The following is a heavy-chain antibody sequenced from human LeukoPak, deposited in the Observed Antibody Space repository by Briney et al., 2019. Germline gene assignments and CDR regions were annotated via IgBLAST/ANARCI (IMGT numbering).Heavy chain of an antibody. J-gene: IGHJ4*02. CDR1: GYTFTSYA. CDR3: ARAGYCSAAGCRLWVY. D-gene: IGHD2-15*01. Sequence: ASVKVSCKASGYTFTSYAMNWVRQAPGQGLEWMGWINTNTGNPTYAQGFQGRVVFSLDTSVSTAYLQISSLKPEDTAVYYCARAGYCSAAGCRLWVYWGQGTLVTVSS. CDR2: INTNTGNP. V-gene: IGHV7-4-1*02.